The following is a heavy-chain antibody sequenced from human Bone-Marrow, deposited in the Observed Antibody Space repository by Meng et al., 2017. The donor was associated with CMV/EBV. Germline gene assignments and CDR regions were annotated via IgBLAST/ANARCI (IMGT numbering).Heavy chain of an antibody. D-gene: IGHD2-15*01. Sequence: SGLKLVELTTTLKRTSAFSAVPPTIPCLGVGWIRQPPGKALEWLALIYWNGNYRYSPSLKTRLTLTGDTSKNQVVLTMTNMDPVDTATYYCSYSGGSIWSRSGGYSYYYGMDVWVQAITVTVSS. J-gene: IGHJ6*02. CDR3: SYSGGSIWSRSGGYSYYYGMDV. CDR2: IYWNGNY. CDR1: AVPPTIPCLG. V-gene: IGHV2-5*01.